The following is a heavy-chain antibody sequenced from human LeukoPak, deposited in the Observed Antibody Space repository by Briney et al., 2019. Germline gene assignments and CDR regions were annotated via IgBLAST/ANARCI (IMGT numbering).Heavy chain of an antibody. V-gene: IGHV1-18*01. CDR2: IGAYNCNT. D-gene: IGHD3-22*01. CDR1: GYTFTSYG. CDR3: ARDPGPITMLVVVTAFDP. Sequence: ASVKVSCKASGYTFTSYGISWGRQAPGQGHEWVGWIGAYNCNTNYAQKLQGRVTMTTAASTSTAYMELRSLRSDDTAVYYCARDPGPITMLVVVTAFDPWGQGTLVTVSS. J-gene: IGHJ5*02.